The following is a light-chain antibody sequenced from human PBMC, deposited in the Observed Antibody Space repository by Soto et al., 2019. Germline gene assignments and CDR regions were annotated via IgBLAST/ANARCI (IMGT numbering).Light chain of an antibody. V-gene: IGKV3-20*01. CDR2: AAS. CDR1: QSISSSY. J-gene: IGKJ2*01. Sequence: EIVLTQSPGTLSLSPGERATLSCRASQSISSSYLAWYQQKPGQAPRLLIYAASSRATGIPDRFSGSASGTDFTLTISRLEPEDFAVYYCQHYGSSSYTFGQGTQLEIK. CDR3: QHYGSSSYT.